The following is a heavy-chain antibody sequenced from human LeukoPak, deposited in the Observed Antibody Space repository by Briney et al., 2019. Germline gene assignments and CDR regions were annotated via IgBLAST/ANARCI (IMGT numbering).Heavy chain of an antibody. CDR3: TRESCAFSPLGF. CDR2: VHLNGAT. V-gene: IGHV4-4*02. CDR1: GGSTLSTNW. D-gene: IGHD2-15*01. J-gene: IGHJ1*01. Sequence: SETLSLTCAVSGGSTLSTNWWSWVRQPPGKGLEWIGEVHLNGATNYNPSVEGRVTMSIDKSKNHLSLEVISVTAADTAMYYCTRESCAFSPLGFWGQGTLVTVSS.